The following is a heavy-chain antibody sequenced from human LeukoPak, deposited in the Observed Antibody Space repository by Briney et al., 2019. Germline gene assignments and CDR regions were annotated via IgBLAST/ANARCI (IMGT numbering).Heavy chain of an antibody. D-gene: IGHD3-10*01. V-gene: IGHV1-2*06. J-gene: IGHJ4*02. CDR2: INPSSGGA. Sequence: GASVKVSCKASGYTFTDYYIHWVRQAPGQGLEWMGRINPSSGGANYARKFQGRVTMTRDTPISTAYMELRRLRSDDAAVYYCARVRFGELAFDYWGQGTLVTVSS. CDR1: GYTFTDYY. CDR3: ARVRFGELAFDY.